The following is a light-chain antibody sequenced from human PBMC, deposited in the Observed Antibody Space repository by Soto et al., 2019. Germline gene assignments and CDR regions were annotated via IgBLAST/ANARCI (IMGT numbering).Light chain of an antibody. J-gene: IGKJ1*01. Sequence: EIVLTQSPGTLSLSPGERATLSCRASQSVSSSYLAWYQQKPGQAPRLLIYGASSRATGIPDRFSGSGSGTDFTLTISRLEPEEFAVYYCQQYSISPRTFGQGTKVDIK. CDR1: QSVSSSY. V-gene: IGKV3-20*01. CDR3: QQYSISPRT. CDR2: GAS.